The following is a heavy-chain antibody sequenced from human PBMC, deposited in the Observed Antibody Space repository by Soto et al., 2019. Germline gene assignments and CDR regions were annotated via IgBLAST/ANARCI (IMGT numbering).Heavy chain of an antibody. D-gene: IGHD1-26*01. Sequence: QVQLQESGPGLVKPSETLSLTCTVSNGSIINYYWSWIRQPPGKGLEWIGFIYYSGSTNYNPYLMGRVTMSVDLSRNQLSLQLNSVTAADTAVYYCASRFTLATTTGDAFDLWGQGTMVTVSS. V-gene: IGHV4-59*01. J-gene: IGHJ3*01. CDR2: IYYSGST. CDR1: NGSIINYY. CDR3: ASRFTLATTTGDAFDL.